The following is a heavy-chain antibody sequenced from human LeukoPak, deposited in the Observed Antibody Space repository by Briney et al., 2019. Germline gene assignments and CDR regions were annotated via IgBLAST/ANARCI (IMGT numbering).Heavy chain of an antibody. D-gene: IGHD3-3*01. J-gene: IGHJ4*02. CDR3: ASGRWSDYLDH. Sequence: GSLRLSCAASGFTFSSYSMNWVRQAPGKGLEWVSSISSSSSYIYYADSVKGRFTISRDNAKNTLYLQMNSLRGDDTAVYYCASGRWSDYLDHWGQGTLVTVSS. V-gene: IGHV3-21*01. CDR2: ISSSSSYI. CDR1: GFTFSSYS.